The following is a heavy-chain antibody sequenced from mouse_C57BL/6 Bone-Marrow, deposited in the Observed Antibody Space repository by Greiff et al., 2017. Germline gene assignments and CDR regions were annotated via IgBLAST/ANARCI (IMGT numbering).Heavy chain of an antibody. J-gene: IGHJ2*01. CDR3: ARKGFITTVVDYFDY. CDR1: GYTFTSYW. V-gene: IGHV1-53*01. D-gene: IGHD1-1*01. CDR2: INPSNGGT. Sequence: VQLQQPGTELVKPGASVKLSCKASGYTFTSYWMHWVKQRPGQGLEWIGNINPSNGGTNYNEKFKSKATLTVDKSSSTAYMQLSSLTSEGSAVYYCARKGFITTVVDYFDYWGQGTTLTVSS.